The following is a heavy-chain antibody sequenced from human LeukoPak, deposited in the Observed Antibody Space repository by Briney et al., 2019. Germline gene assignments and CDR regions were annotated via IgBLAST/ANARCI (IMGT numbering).Heavy chain of an antibody. CDR3: ARGRFRYSYGYRDVDFDY. Sequence: NPSETLSLTCAVYGGSFIGYYWSWIRQPPGKGLEWIGEINHSGSTNYNPSLKSRVTISVDTSKNQFSLKLSSVTAADTAVYYCARGRFRYSYGYRDVDFDYWGQGTLVTVSS. D-gene: IGHD5-18*01. V-gene: IGHV4-34*01. J-gene: IGHJ4*02. CDR1: GGSFIGYY. CDR2: INHSGST.